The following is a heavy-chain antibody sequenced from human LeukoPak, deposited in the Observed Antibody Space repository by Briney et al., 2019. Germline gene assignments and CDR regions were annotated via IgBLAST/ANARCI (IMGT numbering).Heavy chain of an antibody. Sequence: ASVKVSCRASGYTLTNYYIHWVRQAPGQGLEWMGIINPSGASTIYAQKFQGRVTMTRDTSMSTVYMELSSLRSEDTAVYYCARPPDCGGDCYKYLQQWGQGTLVIVSS. D-gene: IGHD2-21*02. V-gene: IGHV1-46*01. J-gene: IGHJ1*01. CDR3: ARPPDCGGDCYKYLQQ. CDR1: GYTLTNYY. CDR2: INPSGAST.